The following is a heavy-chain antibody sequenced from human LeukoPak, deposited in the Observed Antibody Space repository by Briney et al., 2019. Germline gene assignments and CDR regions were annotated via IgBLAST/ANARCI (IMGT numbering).Heavy chain of an antibody. CDR3: ARVGYYDGSAYYPFDY. CDR2: ISSSSSYI. CDR1: GFTFSDYY. V-gene: IGHV3-11*06. D-gene: IGHD3-22*01. Sequence: GGSLRLSCAASGFTFSDYYMSWIRQAPGKGLEWVSSISSSSSYIYYADSVKGRFTISRDNAKNSLYLQMNSLRAEDTAVYYCARVGYYDGSAYYPFDYWGQGTLVTVSS. J-gene: IGHJ4*02.